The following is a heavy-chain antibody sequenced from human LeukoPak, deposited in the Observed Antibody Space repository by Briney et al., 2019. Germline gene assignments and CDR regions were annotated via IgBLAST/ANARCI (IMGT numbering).Heavy chain of an antibody. CDR3: VRRTSNPVGAIDY. D-gene: IGHD1-26*01. Sequence: SETLSLTCTVSGVSISISNYYWGWIRQPPGRGLEWIGSISYSGTYYNPSLKSRLTISVDTSKNHFSLNLRSVTAADAAVYYCVRRTSNPVGAIDYWGRGTLVTVSS. CDR2: ISYSGT. V-gene: IGHV4-39*01. CDR1: GVSISISNYY. J-gene: IGHJ4*02.